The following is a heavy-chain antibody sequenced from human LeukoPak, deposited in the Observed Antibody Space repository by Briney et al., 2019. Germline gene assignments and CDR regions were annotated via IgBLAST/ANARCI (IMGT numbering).Heavy chain of an antibody. CDR2: ISSKGDTT. Sequence: GGSLRLSCAASGFTFSSSGMSWVRQAPGKGLDWVSDISSKGDTTYYADSVKGRFTISRDNAKNSLYLQMSSLRAEDTAVYYCAREGLGELYYGMDVWGQGTTVTVSS. CDR1: GFTFSSSG. V-gene: IGHV3-48*04. CDR3: AREGLGELYYGMDV. J-gene: IGHJ6*02. D-gene: IGHD3-16*01.